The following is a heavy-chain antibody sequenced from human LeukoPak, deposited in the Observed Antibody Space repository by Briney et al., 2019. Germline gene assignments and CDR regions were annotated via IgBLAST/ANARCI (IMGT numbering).Heavy chain of an antibody. Sequence: GGSLRLSCAASGFTFNNYWMSWVRQAPGKELEWVANIKQDGSEIYYVDSVKGRFTISRDNTKNSVYLQMNSLRAEDTAVYYCARQLGGSGSYWGQGTLVTVSS. V-gene: IGHV3-7*01. CDR1: GFTFNNYW. CDR2: IKQDGSEI. D-gene: IGHD3-10*01. J-gene: IGHJ4*02. CDR3: ARQLGGSGSY.